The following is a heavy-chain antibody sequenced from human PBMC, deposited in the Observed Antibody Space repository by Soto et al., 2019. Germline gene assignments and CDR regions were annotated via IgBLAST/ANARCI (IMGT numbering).Heavy chain of an antibody. D-gene: IGHD2-21*01. V-gene: IGHV3-21*01. CDR1: GFTFNTYD. CDR3: VRSGTARLLRHSWFDT. J-gene: IGHJ5*02. Sequence: EVQLVESGGGLVKPGGSLRLSCAASGFTFNTYDMNWVRQAPGKGLEWVSSITTSSAYIYYADSLKGRITISRDNAKNSLFLQMNSLRAEDTAVYYCVRSGTARLLRHSWFDTWGQGTRVTVSS. CDR2: ITTSSAYI.